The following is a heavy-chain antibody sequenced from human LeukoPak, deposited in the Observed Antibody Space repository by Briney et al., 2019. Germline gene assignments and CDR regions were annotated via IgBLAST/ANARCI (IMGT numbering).Heavy chain of an antibody. D-gene: IGHD3-16*01. CDR1: GFTFSSYW. V-gene: IGHV3-7*03. CDR3: ARGGGLDV. CDR2: INHNGNVN. J-gene: IGHJ6*02. Sequence: GESLRLSCTASGFTFSSYWMNWARQAPGKGLEWVASINHNGNVNYYVDSVKGRFTISRDNAKNSLYLQMSNLRAEDTAVYFCARGGGLDVWGQGATVTVSS.